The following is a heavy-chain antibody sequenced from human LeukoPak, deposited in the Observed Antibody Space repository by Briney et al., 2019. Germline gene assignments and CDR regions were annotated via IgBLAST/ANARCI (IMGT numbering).Heavy chain of an antibody. Sequence: GGSLRLSCAASGFTFSSYGMHWVRQAPGKGLEWVAFIRYDGSNKYYADSVKGRFTISRDNSKNTLYLQMNSLRAEDTAVYYCAKGPGYSYGTYYYYYYMDVWGKGTTVTVSS. J-gene: IGHJ6*03. D-gene: IGHD5-18*01. CDR1: GFTFSSYG. V-gene: IGHV3-30*02. CDR3: AKGPGYSYGTYYYYYYMDV. CDR2: IRYDGSNK.